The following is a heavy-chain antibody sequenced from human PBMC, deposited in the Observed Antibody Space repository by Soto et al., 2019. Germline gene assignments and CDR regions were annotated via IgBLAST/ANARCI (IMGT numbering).Heavy chain of an antibody. CDR2: INPNSGGT. J-gene: IGHJ6*02. V-gene: IGHV1-2*02. D-gene: IGHD3-3*01. CDR3: AGMPIFWSGYYRGGDYYYGMDV. CDR1: GYTFTGYY. Sequence: ASVKVSCKASGYTFTGYYMHWVRQAPGRGLEWMGWINPNSGGTNYAQKFQGRVTMTRDTSISTAYMELSRLRSDDTAVYYCAGMPIFWSGYYRGGDYYYGMDVWGQGTTVTVSS.